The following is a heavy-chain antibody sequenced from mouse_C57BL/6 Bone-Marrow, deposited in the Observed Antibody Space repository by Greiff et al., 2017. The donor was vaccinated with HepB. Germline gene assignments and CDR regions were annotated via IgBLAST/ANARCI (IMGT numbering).Heavy chain of an antibody. V-gene: IGHV2-9-1*01. J-gene: IGHJ4*01. Sequence: QVQLKQSGPGLVAPSQSLSITCSVSGFSLTSYALSWVRQPPGKGLEWLGVIWTGGGTNYNSAPKSRLSISKDNTKIQVFLKMNSLQTDDTARYYCARKTTVVAPDAMDYWGQGTSVTVSS. CDR2: IWTGGGT. D-gene: IGHD1-1*01. CDR3: ARKTTVVAPDAMDY. CDR1: GFSLTSYA.